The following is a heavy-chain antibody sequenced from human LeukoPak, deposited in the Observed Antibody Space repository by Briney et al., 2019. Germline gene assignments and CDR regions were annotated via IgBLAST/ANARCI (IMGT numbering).Heavy chain of an antibody. J-gene: IGHJ3*02. CDR3: AKPYYYDSSGYYPRSKHDAFDI. V-gene: IGHV3-30*18. Sequence: GGSLRLSCAASGFTFSSYGMHWVRQAPGKGLEWVAVISYGGSNKYYADSVKGRFTISRDNSKNTLYLQMNSLRAEDTAVYYCAKPYYYDSSGYYPRSKHDAFDIWGQGTMVTVSS. CDR1: GFTFSSYG. D-gene: IGHD3-22*01. CDR2: ISYGGSNK.